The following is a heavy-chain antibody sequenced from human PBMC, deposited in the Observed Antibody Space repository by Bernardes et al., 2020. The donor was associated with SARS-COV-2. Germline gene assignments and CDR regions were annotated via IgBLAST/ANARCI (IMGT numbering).Heavy chain of an antibody. CDR3: AKVSGAEYYGSGMDA. Sequence: GGSLRLSCAASGFTFSTYAMHWVRQAPGKGLEWVAVISYDGSNKYYADSVKGRFTISRDTATNTLFLQMSSLRAEDTALYYCAKVSGAEYYGSGMDAWGQGTTVTVSS. J-gene: IGHJ6*02. D-gene: IGHD3-10*01. V-gene: IGHV3-30-3*01. CDR1: GFTFSTYA. CDR2: ISYDGSNK.